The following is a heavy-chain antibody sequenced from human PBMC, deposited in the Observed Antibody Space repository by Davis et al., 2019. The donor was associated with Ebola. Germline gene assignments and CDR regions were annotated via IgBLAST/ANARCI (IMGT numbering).Heavy chain of an antibody. Sequence: GESLKISCAASGFTFSSYSMNWVRQAPGKGLEWVSVISGYGGRTYYADSVKGRFTISRDNSKNSLYLQMNSLRSEDTALYYCAKDMYDTNYYGMDVWGQGTTVTVSS. J-gene: IGHJ6*02. CDR2: ISGYGGRT. D-gene: IGHD3-22*01. V-gene: IGHV3-43*02. CDR3: AKDMYDTNYYGMDV. CDR1: GFTFSSYS.